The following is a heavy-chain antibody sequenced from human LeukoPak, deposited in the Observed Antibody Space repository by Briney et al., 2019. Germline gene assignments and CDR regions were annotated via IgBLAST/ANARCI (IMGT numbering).Heavy chain of an antibody. Sequence: PSETLSLTCTVSGYSISSGYYWGWIRQPPGKGLEWIGSIYHSGSTYYNPSLKSRVTISVDTSKNQFSLKLSSVTAADTAVYYCARGATVTTLWFDPWGQGTLVTVS. CDR1: GYSISSGYY. J-gene: IGHJ5*02. D-gene: IGHD4-17*01. CDR2: IYHSGST. V-gene: IGHV4-38-2*02. CDR3: ARGATVTTLWFDP.